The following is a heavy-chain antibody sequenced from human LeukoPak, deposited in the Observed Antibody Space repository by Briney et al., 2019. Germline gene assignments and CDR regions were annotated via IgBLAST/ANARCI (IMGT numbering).Heavy chain of an antibody. J-gene: IGHJ4*02. V-gene: IGHV1-2*02. Sequence: GASVKVSCKASGYTFTGYYMHWVRQAPGQGLEWMGWINPNSGGTNYAQKFQGRVTMTRDTSISTAYMELSRLRSDDTAVYYRAKGPSPSEGRYFDWLLETWGQGTLVTVSS. CDR3: AKGPSPSEGRYFDWLLET. CDR1: GYTFTGYY. D-gene: IGHD3-9*01. CDR2: INPNSGGT.